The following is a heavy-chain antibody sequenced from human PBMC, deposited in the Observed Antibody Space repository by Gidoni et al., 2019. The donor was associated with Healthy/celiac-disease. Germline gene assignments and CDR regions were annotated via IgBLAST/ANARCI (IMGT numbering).Heavy chain of an antibody. CDR1: GFTFSSYS. D-gene: IGHD6-13*01. V-gene: IGHV3-21*01. CDR3: AKDNSSSWPESYNWFDP. CDR2: ISSSSSYI. J-gene: IGHJ5*02. Sequence: EVQLVESGGGLVKPGGSLRLSCPASGFTFSSYSMKWVRQAPGKGLEWVSSISSSSSYIYYADSVKGRFTISRDNAKNSLYLQMNSLRAEDTAVYYCAKDNSSSWPESYNWFDPWGQGTLVTVSS.